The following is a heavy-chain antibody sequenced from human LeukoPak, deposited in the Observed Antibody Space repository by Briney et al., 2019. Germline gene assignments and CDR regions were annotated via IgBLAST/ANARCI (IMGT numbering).Heavy chain of an antibody. V-gene: IGHV1-69*04. J-gene: IGHJ6*02. CDR3: ARDQGLTAPPPYGLDV. CDR1: GGTFSSSA. CDR2: IIPVLSIT. Sequence: SVKVSCKTSGGTFSSSAITWVRQAPGQGREWMGRIIPVLSITRYTQKFQGRVTITADTSTSTVYMQLSSLRSEETAVYYCARDQGLTAPPPYGLDVWGQGTTVIVSS. D-gene: IGHD5-18*01.